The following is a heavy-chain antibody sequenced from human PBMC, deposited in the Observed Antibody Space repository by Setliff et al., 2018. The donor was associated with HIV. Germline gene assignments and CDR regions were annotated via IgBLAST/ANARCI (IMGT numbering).Heavy chain of an antibody. D-gene: IGHD6-13*01. J-gene: IGHJ4*02. CDR2: IYTSGST. V-gene: IGHV4-61*02. CDR1: GGSISSGSYY. CDR3: AREYSSSWYRYFDY. Sequence: SETLSLTCTVSGGSISSGSYYWSWIRQPAGEGLEWIGRIYTSGSTNYNPSLKSRVTISVDTSKNQFSLKLSSVTAADTAVYYCAREYSSSWYRYFDYWGQGTLVTVS.